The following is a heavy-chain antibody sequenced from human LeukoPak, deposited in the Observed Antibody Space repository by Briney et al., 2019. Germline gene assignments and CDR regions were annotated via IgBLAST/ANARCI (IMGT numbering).Heavy chain of an antibody. V-gene: IGHV3-74*01. CDR3: ASDRVFYGLDV. J-gene: IGHJ6*02. CDR2: IKSDGSET. CDR1: GFTFSSYW. Sequence: GGSLRLSCAASGFTFSSYWMHWVRQAPGKGLMWVSRIKSDGSETSYADSVKGRFTISRDNARNTLYLQMDSLRPEDTAIYYCASDRVFYGLDVWGQGTTVTVSS.